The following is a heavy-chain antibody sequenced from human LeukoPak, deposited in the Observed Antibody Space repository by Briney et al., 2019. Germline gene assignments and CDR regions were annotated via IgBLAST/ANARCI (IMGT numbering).Heavy chain of an antibody. D-gene: IGHD6-19*01. J-gene: IGHJ4*02. CDR2: IYTSGST. CDR3: ARDNRGYISGWYYFAY. CDR1: GGSISRYY. Sequence: PSETLSLTCTGSGGSISRYYWSWIRQPAGKGLEWIGRIYTSGSTNYNPSLNSRGTMSVDTSKNQFSLQLSSVTAADTAVYYCARDNRGYISGWYYFAYWGQGTLVTVSS. V-gene: IGHV4-4*07.